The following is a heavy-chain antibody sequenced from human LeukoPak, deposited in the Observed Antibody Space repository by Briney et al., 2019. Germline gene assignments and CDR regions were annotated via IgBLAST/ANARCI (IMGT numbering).Heavy chain of an antibody. J-gene: IGHJ4*02. Sequence: ASVKVSCKASGYTFTGYYMHWVRQATGQGLEWMGWMNPNSGNTGYAQKFQGRVSLTRDTSISTAYMELSSLRSEDTAVYYCVKNLALTGEFDSWGQGTLVTVSS. CDR2: MNPNSGNT. V-gene: IGHV1-8*03. CDR3: VKNLALTGEFDS. CDR1: GYTFTGYY. D-gene: IGHD7-27*01.